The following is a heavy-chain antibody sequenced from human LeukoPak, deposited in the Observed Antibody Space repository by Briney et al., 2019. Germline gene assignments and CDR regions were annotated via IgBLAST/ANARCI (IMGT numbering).Heavy chain of an antibody. Sequence: GGSLRLSCAASGFTFSSYSMNWVRQAPGKGPEWVSSISSSSSYIYHADSVKGRFTISRDNAKNSLYLQMNSLRAEDTAVYYCASWAEYSDDYWGQGTLVTVSS. CDR1: GFTFSSYS. V-gene: IGHV3-21*01. J-gene: IGHJ4*02. CDR2: ISSSSSYI. D-gene: IGHD5-18*01. CDR3: ASWAEYSDDY.